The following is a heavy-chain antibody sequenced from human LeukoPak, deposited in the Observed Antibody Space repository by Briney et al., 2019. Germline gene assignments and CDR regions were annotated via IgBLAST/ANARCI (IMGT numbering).Heavy chain of an antibody. Sequence: PGGSLRLSCAASGFTFSSYSMNWVRQAPGKGLEWVSSISSSSSYIYYADSVKGRFTISRDNAKNSLYLQMNSLRAEDTAVYYCARSWPIQLERQDDAFDIWGQGTMVTVSS. D-gene: IGHD1-1*01. CDR2: ISSSSSYI. CDR3: ARSWPIQLERQDDAFDI. CDR1: GFTFSSYS. V-gene: IGHV3-21*01. J-gene: IGHJ3*02.